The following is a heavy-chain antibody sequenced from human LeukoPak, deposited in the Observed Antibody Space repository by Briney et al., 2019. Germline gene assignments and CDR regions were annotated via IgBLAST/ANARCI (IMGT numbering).Heavy chain of an antibody. CDR3: AKWSRVYYDSSGYAED. CDR1: GFTFSSYS. D-gene: IGHD3-22*01. V-gene: IGHV3-21*04. Sequence: GGSLRLSCAASGFTFSSYSMNWVRQAPGKGLEWVSSISSSSSYIYYADSVKGRFTISRDNAKNSLYLQMNSLRAEDMALYYCAKWSRVYYDSSGYAEDWGQGTLVTVSS. J-gene: IGHJ4*02. CDR2: ISSSSSYI.